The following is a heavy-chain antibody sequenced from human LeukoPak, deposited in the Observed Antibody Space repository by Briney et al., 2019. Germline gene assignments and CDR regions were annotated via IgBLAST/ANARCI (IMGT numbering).Heavy chain of an antibody. J-gene: IGHJ4*02. Sequence: GVLRLSCAASGFTVSSYYMGWVRQAPGKGLEWVSAIYSGGDTYYTDSVKGRFTISRDNSKNMIYLEMISLKAEDTAVYYCTKERNLEIAVAGTIFDYWGQGTLVIVSS. CDR1: GFTVSSYY. D-gene: IGHD6-19*01. CDR2: IYSGGDT. V-gene: IGHV3-66*01. CDR3: TKERNLEIAVAGTIFDY.